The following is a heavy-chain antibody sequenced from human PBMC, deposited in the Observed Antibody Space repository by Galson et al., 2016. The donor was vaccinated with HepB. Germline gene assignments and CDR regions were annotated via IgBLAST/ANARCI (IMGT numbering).Heavy chain of an antibody. CDR1: GFTFNQFA. CDR3: AKDRRGMYGYDLVDY. CDR2: ISLLASTT. D-gene: IGHD5-12*01. V-gene: IGHV3-23*01. Sequence: LRLSCAASGFTFNQFAMSWFRQAPGKGLEWVSTISLLASTTYYADSVKGRFVISGDNSQSTLHLQMNSLRADDTAVYYCAKDRRGMYGYDLVDYWGQGTLVSVSS. J-gene: IGHJ4*02.